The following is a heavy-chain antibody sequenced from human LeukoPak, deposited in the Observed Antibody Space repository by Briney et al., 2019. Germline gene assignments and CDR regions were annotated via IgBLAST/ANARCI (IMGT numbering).Heavy chain of an antibody. V-gene: IGHV3-23*01. CDR1: GFTFSSYW. J-gene: IGHJ4*02. CDR3: AKEENLYSYGWGSQYYFDY. Sequence: GGSLRLSCAASGFTFSSYWMHWVRQAPGKGLEWVSAISGSCGSTYYADSVKGRFTISRDNSKNTVYLQMNSLRAEDTAVYYCAKEENLYSYGWGSQYYFDYWGQGTLVTVSS. D-gene: IGHD5-18*01. CDR2: ISGSCGST.